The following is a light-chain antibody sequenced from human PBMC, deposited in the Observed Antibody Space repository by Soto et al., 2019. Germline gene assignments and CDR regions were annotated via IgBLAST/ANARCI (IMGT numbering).Light chain of an antibody. V-gene: IGKV3-15*01. J-gene: IGKJ4*01. Sequence: EIVMTQSPATLPVSPGERATLSCRPDQSVNSNLAWYQQKPGQAPRLLIYDSSTRATGIPARFSGSRSGTLFTLTITSLQSEDFAIYYCQQYDLWPLTFGGGTKVEIK. CDR2: DSS. CDR3: QQYDLWPLT. CDR1: QSVNSN.